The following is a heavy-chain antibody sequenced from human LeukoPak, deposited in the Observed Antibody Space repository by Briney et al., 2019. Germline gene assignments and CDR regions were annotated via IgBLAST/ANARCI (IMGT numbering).Heavy chain of an antibody. CDR3: ARHEPHDYDFWSGYYAY. Sequence: GESLKISCKGSGYSFTSYWIGWVRQMPGKGLEWMGIIYPGDSDTRYSPSFQGQVTISADKSISTAYLQWSSLKASDTAMYYCARHEPHDYDFWSGYYAYWGQGTLVTVSS. CDR1: GYSFTSYW. CDR2: IYPGDSDT. J-gene: IGHJ4*02. D-gene: IGHD3-3*01. V-gene: IGHV5-51*01.